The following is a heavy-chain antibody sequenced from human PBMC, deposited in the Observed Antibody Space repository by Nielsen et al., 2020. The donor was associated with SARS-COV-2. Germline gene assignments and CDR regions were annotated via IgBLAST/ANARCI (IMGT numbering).Heavy chain of an antibody. Sequence: GESLKISCTASGFTFGDYAMSWFRQAPGKGLEWVAVISYDGSNKYYADSVKGRFTISRDNSKNTLYLQMNSLRAEDTAVYYCAKDTAEAYYYDSSGYYYGFYYYGMDVWGQGATVTVSS. CDR2: ISYDGSNK. CDR3: AKDTAEAYYYDSSGYYYGFYYYGMDV. D-gene: IGHD3-22*01. J-gene: IGHJ6*02. CDR1: GFTFGDYA. V-gene: IGHV3-30*04.